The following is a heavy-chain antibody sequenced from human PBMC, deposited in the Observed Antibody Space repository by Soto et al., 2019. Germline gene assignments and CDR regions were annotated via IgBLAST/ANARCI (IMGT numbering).Heavy chain of an antibody. D-gene: IGHD3-22*01. CDR2: IIPIFGTA. CDR3: ASLYYYDSSGYYSPPFDY. V-gene: IGHV1-69*13. Sequence: RASVKVSCKASGGTFSSYAISWVRQAPGQGLEWMGGIIPIFGTANYAQKFQGRVTITADESTSTAYMELSSLRSEDTAVYYCASLYYYDSSGYYSPPFDYWGQGTLVTVSS. J-gene: IGHJ4*02. CDR1: GGTFSSYA.